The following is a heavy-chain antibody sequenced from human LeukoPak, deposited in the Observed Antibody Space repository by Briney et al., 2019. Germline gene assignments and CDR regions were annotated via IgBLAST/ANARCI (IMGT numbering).Heavy chain of an antibody. CDR2: IYSSGST. J-gene: IGHJ4*02. CDR1: GGSISSYY. CDR3: AGYCSGGTCPLRF. D-gene: IGHD2-15*01. V-gene: IGHV4-4*07. Sequence: PSETLSLTCTVSGGSISSYYWSCIRQPAGEGLEWIGGIYSSGSTNYNPSLKSRVTMSVDTSTNQFSLTLSSVTAADTAVYYCAGYCSGGTCPLRFWGQGTLVTVSS.